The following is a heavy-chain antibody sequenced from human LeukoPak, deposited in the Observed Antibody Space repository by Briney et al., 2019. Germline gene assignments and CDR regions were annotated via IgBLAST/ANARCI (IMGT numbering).Heavy chain of an antibody. J-gene: IGHJ4*02. CDR1: GGSISGVY. D-gene: IGHD3-16*01. CDR3: TRRRGGWGEGEFDF. V-gene: IGHV4-4*09. CDR2: IHTSGST. Sequence: SETLSLTCTVSGGSISGVYWNWIRQPPRKGLEWVGYIHTSGSTSFNPSLKSRLSFSIDTSKNQVSLRPSSVTATDTAVYYCTRRRGGWGEGEFDFWGQGIPVTVST.